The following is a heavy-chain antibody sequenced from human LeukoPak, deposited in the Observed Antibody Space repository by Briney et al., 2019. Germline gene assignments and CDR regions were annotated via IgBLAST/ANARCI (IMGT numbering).Heavy chain of an antibody. CDR2: ISHSGST. J-gene: IGHJ6*04. CDR3: ARLRVEWFGLYGMDV. V-gene: IGHV4-34*01. Sequence: SETLSLTCAVYGGSFSGYYWSWIRQPPGKGLEWIGEISHSGSTNYNPSLKSRVTISVDTSKNQFSLKLSSVTAADTAVYYCARLRVEWFGLYGMDVWGKGTTVTVSS. D-gene: IGHD3-10*01. CDR1: GGSFSGYY.